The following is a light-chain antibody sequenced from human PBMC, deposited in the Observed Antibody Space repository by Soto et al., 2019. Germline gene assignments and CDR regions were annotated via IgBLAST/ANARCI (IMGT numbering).Light chain of an antibody. CDR1: RDIVTS. J-gene: IGKJ5*01. CDR3: QEAYSFPVT. V-gene: IGKV1-39*01. CDR2: AAS. Sequence: DIQMTQSPSSLSASVGDRVIITCLASRDIVTSLNWYQQHPEKGPKILIYAASTLQRGVPSRFSGSGSGTDFNLTISSLQPEDDSTYYCQEAYSFPVTFGLGTRLEIK.